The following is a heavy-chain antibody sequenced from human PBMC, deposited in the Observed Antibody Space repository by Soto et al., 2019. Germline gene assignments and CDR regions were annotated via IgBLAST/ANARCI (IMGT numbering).Heavy chain of an antibody. J-gene: IGHJ5*02. D-gene: IGHD5-12*01. CDR3: ATSYDSGCAP. CDR2: IKPDNGDT. CDR1: GYPFSKYG. Sequence: QLQLVQSGAEVERPGASVRVSCKAYGYPFSKYGISWIRQAPGQGLEWMGWIKPDNGDTNYAQKFQGRVTMTTDTSSNTAYMELRSLRSDDTAVYYCATSYDSGCAPLGQGTLVSVSS. V-gene: IGHV1-18*04.